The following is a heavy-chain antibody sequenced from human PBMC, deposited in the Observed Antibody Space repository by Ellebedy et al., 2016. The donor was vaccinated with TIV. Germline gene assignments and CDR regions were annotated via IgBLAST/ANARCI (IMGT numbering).Heavy chain of an antibody. CDR1: GFSLTNIIMG. D-gene: IGHD2-21*02. V-gene: IGHV2-26*01. CDR2: IFSNDEK. J-gene: IGHJ4*02. Sequence: SGPTLVKPQETLTLPCTVSGFSLTNIIMGVSWIRQPPGKALEWLAHIFSNDEKSYSTSLEARLSISKDTAKSQVVLTVANMDPLDTATYYCVRALKYCGGDCTYKFDFWGQGALVTVSS. CDR3: VRALKYCGGDCTYKFDF.